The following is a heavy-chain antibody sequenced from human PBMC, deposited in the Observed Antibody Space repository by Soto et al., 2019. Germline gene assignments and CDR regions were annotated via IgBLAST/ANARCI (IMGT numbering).Heavy chain of an antibody. V-gene: IGHV1-46*01. Sequence: ASVKVPCKASGYTFTSYYMHWVRQAPGQGLEWMGIINPSGGSTSYAQKFQGRVTMTRDTSTSTVYMELSSLRSEDTAVYCCARALGDIVANDYGMDVWGQGTTVTVSS. D-gene: IGHD5-12*01. CDR3: ARALGDIVANDYGMDV. CDR1: GYTFTSYY. CDR2: INPSGGST. J-gene: IGHJ6*02.